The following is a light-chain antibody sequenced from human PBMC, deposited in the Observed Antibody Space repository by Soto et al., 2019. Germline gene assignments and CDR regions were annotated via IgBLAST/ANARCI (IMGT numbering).Light chain of an antibody. CDR1: QDVRKY. CDR3: QHYNSYSEA. CDR2: DAS. J-gene: IGKJ1*01. Sequence: DIRMTQSPSSLSASVGDRVTITCQASQDVRKYLSWYQQKARKAPKLLIYDASNLETGVPSRFSGSGSGTDFTFTISSLQPEDIATYYCQHYNSYSEAFGQGTKVELK. V-gene: IGKV1-33*01.